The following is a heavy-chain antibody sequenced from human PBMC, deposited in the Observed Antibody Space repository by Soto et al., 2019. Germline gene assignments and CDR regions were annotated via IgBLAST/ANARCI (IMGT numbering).Heavy chain of an antibody. D-gene: IGHD3-10*01. CDR2: INHSGST. V-gene: IGHV4-34*01. CDR3: AAEDYGSGSGNLLDP. CDR1: GGSFSGYY. J-gene: IGHJ5*02. Sequence: SETLSLTCAVYGGSFSGYYWSWIRQPPGKGLEWIGEINHSGSTNYNPSLKSRVTISVDTSKNQFSLKLSSVTAADTAVYYCAAEDYGSGSGNLLDPCGKGNLVTV.